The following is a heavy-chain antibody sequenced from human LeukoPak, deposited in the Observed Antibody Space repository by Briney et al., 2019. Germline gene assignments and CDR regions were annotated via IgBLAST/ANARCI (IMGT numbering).Heavy chain of an antibody. Sequence: GGSLRLSCVVSGFIVSSNYMSWVRQAPGKGLEWVANIKQDGSEKYYVDSVKGRFTISRDNAKNSLYLQMNSLRAEDTAVYYCARDQVQLWPFDYWGQGTLVTVSS. CDR1: GFIVSSNY. CDR3: ARDQVQLWPFDY. D-gene: IGHD5-18*01. V-gene: IGHV3-7*01. J-gene: IGHJ4*02. CDR2: IKQDGSEK.